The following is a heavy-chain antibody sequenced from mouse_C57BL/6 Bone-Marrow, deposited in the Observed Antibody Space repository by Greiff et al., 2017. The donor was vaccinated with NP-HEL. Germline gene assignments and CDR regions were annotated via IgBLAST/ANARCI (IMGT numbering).Heavy chain of an antibody. CDR3: GGNSGSYGGFDY. CDR1: GFPITSGYF. J-gene: IGHJ2*01. V-gene: IGHV12-3*01. D-gene: IGHD1-1*01. CDR2: ITHSGET. Sequence: VQLQESGPGLVKPSQSLFLSCSTTGFPITSGYFWIWIRQSPGKLLEWMGDITHSGETFYNPSLQGPISLTRDTSKNPFFLQLHSVTTEDTAVYYCGGNSGSYGGFDYWGQGTTLTVSS.